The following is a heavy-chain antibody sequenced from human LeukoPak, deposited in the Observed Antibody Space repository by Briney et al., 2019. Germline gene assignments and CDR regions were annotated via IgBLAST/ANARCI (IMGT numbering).Heavy chain of an antibody. CDR3: ARDRGANIAAAGTGMWFDP. CDR2: IYTSGST. CDR1: GGSISSYY. D-gene: IGHD6-13*01. J-gene: IGHJ5*02. V-gene: IGHV4-4*07. Sequence: SETLSLTCTVSGGSISSYYWSWIRQPAGRVLEWIGRIYTSGSTNYNPSLKSRVTMSVDTSKNQFSLKLSSVTAADTAVYYCARDRGANIAAAGTGMWFDPWGQGTLVTVSS.